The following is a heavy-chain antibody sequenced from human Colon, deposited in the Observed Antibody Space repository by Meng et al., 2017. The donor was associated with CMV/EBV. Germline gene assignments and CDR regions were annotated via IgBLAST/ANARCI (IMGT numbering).Heavy chain of an antibody. Sequence: GGSLRLSCAASGFTVSENYMSWVRQAPGKGLEWVANIKQDGSETYYVDSVKGRFTISRDNAKNSLYLQMNSLSAEDTAVYYCARGASASYRTPPGYWGQGTLVTVSS. V-gene: IGHV3-7*01. D-gene: IGHD1-26*01. CDR2: IKQDGSET. CDR1: GFTVSENY. CDR3: ARGASASYRTPPGY. J-gene: IGHJ4*02.